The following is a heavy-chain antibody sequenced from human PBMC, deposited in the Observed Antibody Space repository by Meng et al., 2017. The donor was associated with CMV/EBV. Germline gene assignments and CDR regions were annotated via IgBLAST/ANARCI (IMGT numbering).Heavy chain of an antibody. Sequence: ESLKISCTVSGGSISSYYWSWIRQPPGKGLEWTGYIYYSGSTNYNPSLKSRVTISVDTSKNQFSLKLSSVTAADTAVYYCARSDSSGYYYFDYWGQGTLVTVSS. CDR3: ARSDSSGYYYFDY. V-gene: IGHV4-59*01. J-gene: IGHJ4*02. D-gene: IGHD3-22*01. CDR1: GGSISSYY. CDR2: IYYSGST.